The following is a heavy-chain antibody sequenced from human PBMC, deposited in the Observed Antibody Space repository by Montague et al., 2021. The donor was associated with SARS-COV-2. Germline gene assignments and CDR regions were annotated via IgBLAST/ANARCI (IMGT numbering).Heavy chain of an antibody. CDR3: TLLQEHL. Sequence: SQRLSCAASGFSFSEYAMHWVRQAPGKGLEWVAIISYDGSNKYYAVSVKGRFTISRDNSKNTLFLQMSSLHQGPIGLPPGTLLQEHLWG. V-gene: IGHV3-30*04. J-gene: IGHJ6*01. CDR2: ISYDGSNK. CDR1: GFSFSEYA.